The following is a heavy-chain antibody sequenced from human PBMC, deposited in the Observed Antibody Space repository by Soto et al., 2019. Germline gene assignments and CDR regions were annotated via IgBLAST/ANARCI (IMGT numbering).Heavy chain of an antibody. CDR3: SSTFKYYYYSMDV. CDR1: GFNFSNAW. D-gene: IGHD2-2*01. Sequence: GGSLRLSCAASGFNFSNAWMNWVRQAPGKGLEWVGRIKSKTDGGTTDYAAPVKGRFTISRDDSKNTLYLQMNSLKTEDTAVYYCSSTFKYYYYSMDVWGQGPTVTVSS. CDR2: IKSKTDGGTT. V-gene: IGHV3-15*07. J-gene: IGHJ6*02.